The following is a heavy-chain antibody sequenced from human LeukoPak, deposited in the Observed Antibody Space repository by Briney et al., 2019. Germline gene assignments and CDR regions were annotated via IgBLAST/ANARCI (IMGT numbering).Heavy chain of an antibody. J-gene: IGHJ5*02. V-gene: IGHV5-10-1*01. CDR2: IDPSDSYT. Sequence: GESLKISCQVSGYTFTSHWISWVRQMPGKGLEWMGKIDPSDSYTKYSPSFQGHVTISTDKSITTAYLQWNSLKASDTAMYYCARRGDFGGNSGWFDPWGQGTLVTVSS. D-gene: IGHD4-23*01. CDR3: ARRGDFGGNSGWFDP. CDR1: GYTFTSHW.